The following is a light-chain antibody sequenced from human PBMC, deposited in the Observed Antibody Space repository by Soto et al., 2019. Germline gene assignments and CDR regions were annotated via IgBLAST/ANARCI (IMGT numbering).Light chain of an antibody. Sequence: SYTLTQPPLVSAAPGQTASIACGGDRIGSKSVHWYQQKAGQAPVLVVYDDSDRPSGIPERFSGSNSQSTATLTISRVEAGDEADYFCQVWDSSTDHAVFGGGTKLTVL. CDR1: RIGSKS. V-gene: IGLV3-21*02. CDR2: DDS. CDR3: QVWDSSTDHAV. J-gene: IGLJ2*01.